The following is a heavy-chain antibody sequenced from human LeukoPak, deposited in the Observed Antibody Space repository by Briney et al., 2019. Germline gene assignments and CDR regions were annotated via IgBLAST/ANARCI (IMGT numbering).Heavy chain of an antibody. CDR2: IIPIFGTA. D-gene: IGHD2-21*02. CDR1: GGTFSSYA. J-gene: IGHJ4*02. V-gene: IGHV1-69*01. Sequence: SVKVSCKASGGTFSSYAISWVRQAPGQGLEWMGGIIPIFGTANYAQKFQGRDTITADESTSTAYMELSSLRSEDTAVYYCARDCRGDGPEGDYWGQGTLVTVSS. CDR3: ARDCRGDGPEGDY.